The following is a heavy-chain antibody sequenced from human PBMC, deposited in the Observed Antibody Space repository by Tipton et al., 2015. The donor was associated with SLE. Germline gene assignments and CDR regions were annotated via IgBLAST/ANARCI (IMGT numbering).Heavy chain of an antibody. V-gene: IGHV3-49*04. CDR1: GFTFADYG. CDR2: IGVKAYGETT. J-gene: IGHJ4*02. D-gene: IGHD1-1*01. CDR3: VRDSTWNDSDY. Sequence: SLRLSCTTSGFTFADYGLSWVRQAPGKGLEWVGFIGVKAYGETTQYAASVKGRFTISRDDSQSIAYLQMNSLKAEDTGLYNCVRDSTWNDSDYWGQGTLVTVSP.